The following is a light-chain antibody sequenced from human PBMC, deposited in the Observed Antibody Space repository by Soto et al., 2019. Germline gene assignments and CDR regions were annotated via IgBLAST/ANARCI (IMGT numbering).Light chain of an antibody. Sequence: QSVLTQPPSVSGAPGQRGTLSFTGSSSNIGAGYYVHWYQQLPGTAPKPLIYGNSNRPSGVPDRFSGPKSGTSAALAITGGLGEDEADYYCQACDSSLSGVVFCGGTKVTVL. CDR2: GNS. V-gene: IGLV1-40*01. CDR3: QACDSSLSGVV. CDR1: SSNIGAGYY. J-gene: IGLJ2*01.